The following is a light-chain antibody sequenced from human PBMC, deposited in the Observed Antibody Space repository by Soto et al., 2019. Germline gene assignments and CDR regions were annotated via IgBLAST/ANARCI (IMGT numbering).Light chain of an antibody. CDR3: CSFTSSTTHV. Sequence: QSALTQPASLSGSPGQSITISCTGTSSDIGAYDYVSWFQQHPGKAPKLMISEVNNRPSGVSGRFSGSKSGNTASLTISGLQAEDEADYYCCSFTSSTTHVFGTGTKVTVL. CDR1: SSDIGAYDY. CDR2: EVN. J-gene: IGLJ1*01. V-gene: IGLV2-14*01.